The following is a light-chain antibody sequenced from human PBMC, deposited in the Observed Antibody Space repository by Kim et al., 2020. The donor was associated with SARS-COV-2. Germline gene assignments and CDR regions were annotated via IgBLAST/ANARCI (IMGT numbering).Light chain of an antibody. J-gene: IGLJ2*01. CDR2: GKN. CDR1: SVRSYY. Sequence: VLGQTVRITCEGDSVRSYYATWYQQKPGQAPIRVIYGKNNRPSGIPDRFSGSSSGNTASLTITGTQAGDEADYYCNSRDSNDNVVFGGGTQLTVL. V-gene: IGLV3-19*01. CDR3: NSRDSNDNVV.